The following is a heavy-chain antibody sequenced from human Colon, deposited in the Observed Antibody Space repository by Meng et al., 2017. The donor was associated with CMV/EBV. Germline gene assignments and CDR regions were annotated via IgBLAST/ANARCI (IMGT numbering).Heavy chain of an antibody. CDR3: ARDRQRWLQSGLDY. CDR1: EFTFSNYE. Sequence: GESLKISCVDSEFTFSNYEMNWVRQAPGKGLEWIAYISSSGPTTYYAGSVKGRFTISKDNAKNTLYLQMNSLRAEDTAVYYCARDRQRWLQSGLDYWGQGTLVTVSS. CDR2: ISSSGPTT. J-gene: IGHJ4*02. V-gene: IGHV3-48*03. D-gene: IGHD5-24*01.